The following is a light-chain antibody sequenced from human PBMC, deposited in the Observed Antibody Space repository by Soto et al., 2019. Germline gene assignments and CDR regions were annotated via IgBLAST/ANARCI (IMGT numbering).Light chain of an antibody. CDR3: AVWNDSLNGVV. Sequence: QPVLTQPPSASVTPGQRVTISCSGSSSNIGSNTVNWYQQLPGTAPKLLIYSDNQRPSGVPDRFSGSKAGSSASLAISGLKSEDEADYYCAVWNDSLNGVVFGGGTKLTVL. CDR2: SDN. J-gene: IGLJ2*01. V-gene: IGLV1-44*01. CDR1: SSNIGSNT.